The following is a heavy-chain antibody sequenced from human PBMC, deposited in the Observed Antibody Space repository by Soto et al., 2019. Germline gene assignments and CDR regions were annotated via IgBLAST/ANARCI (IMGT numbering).Heavy chain of an antibody. CDR2: VSGNGGST. Sequence: PGGSLRLSCAASGFTFTNYAMSWVRQAPGKGLQWVSTVSGNGGSTYYADSVKGRFTISRDNSKNTLYLQMNSLRAEDTAAYYCAKEEEDYYDRSGYYGFFDYWGQGTLVTVSS. V-gene: IGHV3-23*01. CDR3: AKEEEDYYDRSGYYGFFDY. CDR1: GFTFTNYA. J-gene: IGHJ4*02. D-gene: IGHD3-22*01.